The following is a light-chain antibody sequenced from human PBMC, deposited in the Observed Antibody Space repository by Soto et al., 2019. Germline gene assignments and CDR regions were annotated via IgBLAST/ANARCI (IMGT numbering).Light chain of an antibody. CDR1: QGINRW. CDR2: AAS. V-gene: IGKV1-12*01. J-gene: IGKJ1*01. Sequence: DIPMTQSPSSLSASVGDRVTITCRASQGINRWLAWYQQKPGKAPKLLIYAASSLQSGVPSRFSGSGSGTDFTLTISGLQPEDFATYYCQQANSFPPWTFGQGTKVEIK. CDR3: QQANSFPPWT.